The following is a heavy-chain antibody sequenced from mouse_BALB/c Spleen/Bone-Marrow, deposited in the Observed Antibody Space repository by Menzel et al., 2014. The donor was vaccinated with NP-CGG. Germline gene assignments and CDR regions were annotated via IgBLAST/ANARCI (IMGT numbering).Heavy chain of an antibody. Sequence: DLVKPGASVKLSCKASGYTFPSYWINWIKQRPGQGLEWIGRIAPGSGSTYYNEMFKGKATLTVDTSSSTAYIQLSSLSSEDSAVYFCARRYFDVWGAGTTVTVSS. CDR2: IAPGSGST. J-gene: IGHJ1*01. CDR1: GYTFPSYW. CDR3: ARRYFDV. V-gene: IGHV1S41*01.